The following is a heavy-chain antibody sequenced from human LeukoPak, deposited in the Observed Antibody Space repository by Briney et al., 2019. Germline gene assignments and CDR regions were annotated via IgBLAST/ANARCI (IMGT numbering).Heavy chain of an antibody. V-gene: IGHV3-30*02. CDR2: IRYDGSNK. Sequence: SGGSLRLSCAASGFTFSSYGMHWVRQAPGKGLEWVAFIRYDGSNKYYADSVKGRFTISRDNSKNTLYLQMNSLRAEDTAVYYCARERVVPAAMGFDYWGQGTLVTVSS. D-gene: IGHD2-2*01. CDR3: ARERVVPAAMGFDY. CDR1: GFTFSSYG. J-gene: IGHJ4*02.